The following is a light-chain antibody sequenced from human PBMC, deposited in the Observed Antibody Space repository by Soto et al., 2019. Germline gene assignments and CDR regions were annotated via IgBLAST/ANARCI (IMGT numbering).Light chain of an antibody. V-gene: IGLV2-11*01. CDR1: SSDVGGYNY. J-gene: IGLJ2*01. Sequence: QSVLTQPRSVSGSPGQSVTISCTGTSSDVGGYNYVSWYQQHPAKAPKLLIFDVTKRPSGVPDRFSGSKSGNTASLAISGLQAEDEADYYCCSYAGKYTYVIIGGGTKLTVL. CDR3: CSYAGKYTYVI. CDR2: DVT.